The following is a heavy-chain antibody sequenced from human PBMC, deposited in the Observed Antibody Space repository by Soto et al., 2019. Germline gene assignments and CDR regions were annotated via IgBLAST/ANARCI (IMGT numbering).Heavy chain of an antibody. Sequence: APVKGSCKASGYSFTSYDSNWVRQATGQGLEWMGWMNPNSGNTGYAQKFQGRVTMTRNTSISTAYMELSSLRSEDTAVYYCARLGGDYGDDGEYFDFWGQGTLVTVSS. J-gene: IGHJ4*02. D-gene: IGHD4-17*01. CDR3: ARLGGDYGDDGEYFDF. V-gene: IGHV1-8*01. CDR2: MNPNSGNT. CDR1: GYSFTSYD.